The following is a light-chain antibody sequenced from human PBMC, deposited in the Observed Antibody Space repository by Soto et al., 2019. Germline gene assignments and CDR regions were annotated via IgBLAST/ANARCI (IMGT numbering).Light chain of an antibody. Sequence: IVLTKSPCTLSLSPGERATLSCRASHSVSSSYLAWYQQKPGQAPRLLIYGASSRATGIPDRFSGSGSGTDFTLTISRLEPEDFAVYYCQQYGSSPWTFGQGTKVDI. J-gene: IGKJ1*01. CDR2: GAS. V-gene: IGKV3-20*01. CDR3: QQYGSSPWT. CDR1: HSVSSSY.